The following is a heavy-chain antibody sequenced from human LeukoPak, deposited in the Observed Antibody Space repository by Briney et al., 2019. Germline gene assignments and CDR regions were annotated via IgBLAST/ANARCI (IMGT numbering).Heavy chain of an antibody. Sequence: SETLSLTCTVSGGSISSYYWSWIRQPPGKGLEWIGYIYYSGSTKYNPSLKSRVTISVDTSKKQFSLKLSSVTAADTAVYYCARVRSRSPTKNWFDPWGQGTLVTVSS. CDR2: IYYSGST. V-gene: IGHV4-59*01. CDR1: GGSISSYY. CDR3: ARVRSRSPTKNWFDP. D-gene: IGHD6-13*01. J-gene: IGHJ5*02.